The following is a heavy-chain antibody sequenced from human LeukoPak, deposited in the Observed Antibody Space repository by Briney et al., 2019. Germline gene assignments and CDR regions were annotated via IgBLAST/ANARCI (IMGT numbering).Heavy chain of an antibody. V-gene: IGHV1-69*04. CDR1: GGTFSSYA. J-gene: IGHJ6*02. Sequence: SVKVSCKASGGTFSSYAISWVRQAPGQGLDWMGRNIPILGIANYAQKFQGRVTITADKSTSTAYMELSSLRSEDTALYYCARGRRGYSYGYGGRDYDYYGMDVWGQGTTVTVSS. CDR3: ARGRRGYSYGYGGRDYDYYGMDV. CDR2: NIPILGIA. D-gene: IGHD5-18*01.